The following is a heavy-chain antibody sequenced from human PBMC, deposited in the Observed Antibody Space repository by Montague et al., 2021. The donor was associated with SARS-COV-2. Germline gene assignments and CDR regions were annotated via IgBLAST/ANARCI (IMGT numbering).Heavy chain of an antibody. V-gene: IGHV4-34*01. Sequence: SETLSLTCTVPGGFISSSYWSWIRQPPGKGLEWIGEINHGGSTNYNPSLKSRVTISVDTSKNQFSLKLSSVTAADTAVYYCARVRYYGSGTSLGMDVWGQGTTVTVSS. CDR1: GGFISSSY. J-gene: IGHJ6*02. CDR3: ARVRYYGSGTSLGMDV. D-gene: IGHD3-10*01. CDR2: INHGGST.